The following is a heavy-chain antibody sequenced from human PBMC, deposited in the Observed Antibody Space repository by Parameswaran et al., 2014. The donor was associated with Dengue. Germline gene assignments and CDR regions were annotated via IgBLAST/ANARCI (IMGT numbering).Heavy chain of an antibody. CDR1: GGSINSGSYY. CDR2: IYYTGTT. V-gene: IGHV4-31*03. D-gene: IGHD6-6*01. J-gene: IGHJ4*02. CDR3: ARSLEYSSSSFGY. Sequence: SETLSLTCTVSGGSINSGSYYWSWIRQHPGKGLEWVGYIYYTGTTYYNPSLKSRLTISVDTSNNQFSLKLRSVTAADTAVYYCARSLEYSSSSFGYWGQGTLVTVSS.